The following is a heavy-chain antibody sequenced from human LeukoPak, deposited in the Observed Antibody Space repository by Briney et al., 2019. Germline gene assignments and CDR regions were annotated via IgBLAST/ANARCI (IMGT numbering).Heavy chain of an antibody. V-gene: IGHV4-59*01. CDR3: ARNVPAAPYNWFDP. CDR2: IYYSGST. Sequence: SETLSLTCTVSGGSISSYYWSWIRQPPGKGLEWIGYIYYSGSTNYNPSLKSRVTISVDTSKNQFSLKLSSVTAADTAVYYCARNVPAAPYNWFDPWGQGTLVTVSS. D-gene: IGHD2-2*01. J-gene: IGHJ5*02. CDR1: GGSISSYY.